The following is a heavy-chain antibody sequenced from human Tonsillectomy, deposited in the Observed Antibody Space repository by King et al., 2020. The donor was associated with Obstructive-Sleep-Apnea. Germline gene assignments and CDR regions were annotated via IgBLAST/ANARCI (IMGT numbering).Heavy chain of an antibody. J-gene: IGHJ2*01. CDR1: GGSISSYY. V-gene: IGHV4-59*01. CDR2: IYYSGST. D-gene: IGHD3-22*01. Sequence: VPLQESGPGLVKPSETLSLTCTVSGGSISSYYWSWIRQPPGKGLEWIGYIYYSGSTNYNPSLKSRVTISVDTSKNQFSLKLSSVTAADTAVYYCARADPYYYDSSGYSRYFDLWGRGTLVTVSS. CDR3: ARADPYYYDSSGYSRYFDL.